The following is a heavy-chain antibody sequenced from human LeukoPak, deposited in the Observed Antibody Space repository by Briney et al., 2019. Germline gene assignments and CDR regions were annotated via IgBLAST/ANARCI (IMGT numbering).Heavy chain of an antibody. CDR1: GGSFSGYY. V-gene: IGHV4-34*01. D-gene: IGHD6-13*01. CDR2: INHSGST. Sequence: PSETLSLTCAVYGGSFSGYYWSWIRQPPGKGLEWIGEINHSGSTNYNPSLKSRVTISVDTSKNQFSLKLSSVTAADTAVYYCARGKGVVAAGRWGQGTLVTVSS. CDR3: ARGKGVVAAGR. J-gene: IGHJ4*02.